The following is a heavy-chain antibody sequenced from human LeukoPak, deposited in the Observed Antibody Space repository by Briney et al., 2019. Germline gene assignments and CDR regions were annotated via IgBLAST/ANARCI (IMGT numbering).Heavy chain of an antibody. D-gene: IGHD1-1*01. J-gene: IGHJ4*02. CDR3: ARDRYGKPPDY. Sequence: SETLSLTCTVSGGSISDYYWTWIRQPPGKSLEWIGYIYYTGSTNYNPSLKSRVTISVDTSKNQFSLKLTSVTAADTAVYYCARDRYGKPPDYWGQGTLVTVSS. CDR1: GGSISDYY. V-gene: IGHV4-59*01. CDR2: IYYTGST.